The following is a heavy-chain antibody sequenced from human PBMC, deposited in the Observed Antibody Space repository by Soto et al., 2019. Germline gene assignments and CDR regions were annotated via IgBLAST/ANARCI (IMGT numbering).Heavy chain of an antibody. V-gene: IGHV3-73*01. Sequence: GGSLRLSCAASGFTFSGSAMHWVRQASGKGLEWVGRIRSKANSYATAYAASVKGRFTISRDDSKNTAYLQMNSLKTEDTAVYYCTRHVIWFGFDPWGQGTLVTVSS. CDR1: GFTFSGSA. J-gene: IGHJ5*02. CDR2: IRSKANSYAT. CDR3: TRHVIWFGFDP. D-gene: IGHD3-10*01.